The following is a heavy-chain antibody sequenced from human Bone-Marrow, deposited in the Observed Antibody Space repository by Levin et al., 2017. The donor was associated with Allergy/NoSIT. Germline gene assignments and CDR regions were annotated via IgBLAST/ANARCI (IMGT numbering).Heavy chain of an antibody. V-gene: IGHV3-23*01. J-gene: IGHJ4*02. CDR2: ISGSGNSP. D-gene: IGHD6-6*01. Sequence: SCAASGFTFSSYAMHWVRQAPGKGLEWVSAISGSGNSPYYADSVKGRFTISRDNAKNTVSLQMNSLRVEDTAMYYCAKGATTRPREGFDYWGQGTLVTVSS. CDR3: AKGATTRPREGFDY. CDR1: GFTFSSYA.